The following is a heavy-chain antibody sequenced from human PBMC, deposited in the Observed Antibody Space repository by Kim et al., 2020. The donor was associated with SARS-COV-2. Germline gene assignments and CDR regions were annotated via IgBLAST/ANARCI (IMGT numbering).Heavy chain of an antibody. V-gene: IGHV4-31*03. CDR3: AREGNTMVRGVIIT. D-gene: IGHD3-10*01. Sequence: SETLSLTCTVSGGSISSGGYYWSWIRQHPGKGLEWIGYIYYSGSTYYNPSLKSRVTISVDTSKNQFSLKLSSVTAADTAVYYCAREGNTMVRGVIITWGQGTLVTVSS. CDR2: IYYSGST. CDR1: GGSISSGGYY. J-gene: IGHJ5*02.